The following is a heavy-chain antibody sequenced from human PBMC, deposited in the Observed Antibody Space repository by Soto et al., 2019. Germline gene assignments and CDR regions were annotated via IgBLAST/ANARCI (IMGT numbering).Heavy chain of an antibody. J-gene: IGHJ3*02. V-gene: IGHV3-33*01. CDR2: IWYDGSNK. Sequence: QVQLVESGGGVVQPGRSLRLSCAASGFTFSSYGMHWVRQAPGTGLEWVAVIWYDGSNKKYADSVKGRFTISRDNSTNTLHLQMDSLRAEDTAVYYCARDQESGIACSDALDIWGQGTMVTVSS. D-gene: IGHD3-3*02. CDR1: GFTFSSYG. CDR3: ARDQESGIACSDALDI.